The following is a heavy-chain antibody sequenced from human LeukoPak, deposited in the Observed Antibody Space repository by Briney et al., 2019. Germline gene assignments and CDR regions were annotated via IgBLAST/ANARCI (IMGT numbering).Heavy chain of an antibody. V-gene: IGHV3-74*01. J-gene: IGHJ4*02. D-gene: IGHD5-12*01. Sequence: GGSLRLSCAASGFTFSRFSMHWVRQAPGKGLVWVSRINADGSTTTYADSVKGRFTISRDNAKNSLYLQMNSLRAEDTAVYYCARDQGHSGYDLLDYWGQGALVTVSS. CDR1: GFTFSRFS. CDR2: INADGSTT. CDR3: ARDQGHSGYDLLDY.